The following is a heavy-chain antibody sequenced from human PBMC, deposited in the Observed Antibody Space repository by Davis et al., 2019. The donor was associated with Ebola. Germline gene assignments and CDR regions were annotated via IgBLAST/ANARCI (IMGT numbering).Heavy chain of an antibody. CDR3: ARGEDNFGWSNGWWFDS. J-gene: IGHJ5*01. CDR2: IFPRDSDT. CDR1: GYSFSDSW. Sequence: GESLKISCRGSGYSFSDSWIAWVRHLPGKGLEWMGIIFPRDSDTRYSPSFQGQVTISVDKSISTAYLQWGSLKASDNAVYYCARGEDNFGWSNGWWFDSWGQGTRVTVSS. D-gene: IGHD6-19*01. V-gene: IGHV5-51*01.